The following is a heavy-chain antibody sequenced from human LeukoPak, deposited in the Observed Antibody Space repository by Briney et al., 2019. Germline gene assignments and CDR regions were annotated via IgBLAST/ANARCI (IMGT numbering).Heavy chain of an antibody. J-gene: IGHJ4*02. Sequence: GGSLRLSCAASGFTFSSYSMNWVRQAPGKGLEWVSYISSSSSTIYYADSVKGRFTISRDNAKNSLYLQMNSLRAEDTAVYYCARDRNPFKGKQWLVRGDYWGQGTLVTVSS. CDR1: GFTFSSYS. CDR3: ARDRNPFKGKQWLVRGDY. D-gene: IGHD6-19*01. V-gene: IGHV3-48*04. CDR2: ISSSSSTI.